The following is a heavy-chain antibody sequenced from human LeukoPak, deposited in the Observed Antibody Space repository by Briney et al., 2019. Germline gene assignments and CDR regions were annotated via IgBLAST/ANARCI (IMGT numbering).Heavy chain of an antibody. V-gene: IGHV3-21*01. CDR2: ITRSSYI. D-gene: IGHD3-22*01. J-gene: IGHJ3*02. CDR1: GFTFSSYS. Sequence: GGSLRLSCAASGFTFSSYSMNWVRQSPGKGLEWVSSITRSSYIYYADSVKGRFTISRDNAKNSLYLQMNSLRAEDTAVYYCAGYVSRGRQDAFNIGGKGKRSTFSS. CDR3: AGYVSRGRQDAFNI.